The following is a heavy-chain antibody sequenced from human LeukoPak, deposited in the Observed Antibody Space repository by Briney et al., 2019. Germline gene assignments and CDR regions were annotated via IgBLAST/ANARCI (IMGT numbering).Heavy chain of an antibody. CDR1: KYTFSGYY. J-gene: IGHJ4*02. D-gene: IGHD5-12*01. Sequence: GASVKVSCKAFKYTFSGYYMHWVRQAPGQGLEWMGWINPNSGVTSYAQKFQGRVTMTRDTSISTAYMELIRLRSDDTAVYYCARSMGYRDIVATIGPDYWGQGTLVTVSS. V-gene: IGHV1-2*02. CDR2: INPNSGVT. CDR3: ARSMGYRDIVATIGPDY.